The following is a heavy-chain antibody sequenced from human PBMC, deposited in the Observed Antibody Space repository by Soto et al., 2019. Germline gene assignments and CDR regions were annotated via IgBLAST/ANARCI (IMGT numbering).Heavy chain of an antibody. Sequence: QVQLVQSGAEVTKPGSSVKVSCQASGGTFSNYAISWVRQAPGQGLEWMGGIVPIFGTTNYAQKFQGRVTIIADDSTHTAYLELSRLRSEDTAMYYCARVDAVAGIYTYHGLDVWGQGTAVRVSS. J-gene: IGHJ6*02. D-gene: IGHD6-19*01. CDR1: GGTFSNYA. V-gene: IGHV1-69*12. CDR3: ARVDAVAGIYTYHGLDV. CDR2: IVPIFGTT.